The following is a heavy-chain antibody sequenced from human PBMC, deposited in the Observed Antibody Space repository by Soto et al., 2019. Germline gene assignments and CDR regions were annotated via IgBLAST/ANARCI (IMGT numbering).Heavy chain of an antibody. CDR3: ARERAYYYDSSGYYAPGRFDP. CDR2: IIPILGIA. CDR1: GGTFSSYT. D-gene: IGHD3-22*01. Sequence: ASVKVSCKASGGTFSSYTISWVRQAPGQGLEWMGRIIPILGIANYAQKFQGRVTITADKSTSTAYMELSSLRSEDTAVYYCARERAYYYDSSGYYAPGRFDPWGQGTLVTVSS. V-gene: IGHV1-69*04. J-gene: IGHJ5*02.